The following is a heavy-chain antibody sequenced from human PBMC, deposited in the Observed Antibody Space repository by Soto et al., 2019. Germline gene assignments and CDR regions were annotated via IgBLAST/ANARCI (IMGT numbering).Heavy chain of an antibody. Sequence: ASVKVSCKASGYTFTDYDINWVRQAPGQGLEWMGWVSPNSGNTVYAQKFRDRVTMTRDTSITTAYMELSDLRFEDTAMYYCARGRFYSETSTWFAFWGQGTPVTVSS. CDR3: ARGRFYSETSTWFAF. V-gene: IGHV1-8*01. CDR2: VSPNSGNT. D-gene: IGHD2-2*01. CDR1: GYTFTDYD. J-gene: IGHJ5*01.